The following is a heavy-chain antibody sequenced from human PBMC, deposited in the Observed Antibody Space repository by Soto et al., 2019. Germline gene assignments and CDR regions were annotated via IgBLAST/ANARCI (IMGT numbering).Heavy chain of an antibody. D-gene: IGHD2-21*01. CDR1: GFTFNTYD. V-gene: IGHV3-23*01. CDR3: VSHWGG. CDR2: IATTGETT. J-gene: IGHJ4*01. Sequence: EVQLLESGGGLVQPGGSLRFSCAASGFTFNTYDMSWVRQAPGTGLEWVSSIATTGETTFYADSVRGRFTISRDNSKNTLFLQINTLGADDTAIYYCVSHWGGWGHGTLVTVSS.